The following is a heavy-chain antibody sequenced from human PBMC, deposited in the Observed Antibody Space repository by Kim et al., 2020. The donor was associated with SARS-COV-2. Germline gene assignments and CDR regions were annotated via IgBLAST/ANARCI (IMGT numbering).Heavy chain of an antibody. CDR2: MRPDSGDT. D-gene: IGHD6-19*01. CDR3: ARRTLSGRSGMAGYYQN. Sequence: ASVKVSCRTSGYTFSDYFMHWVRQAPGQGLEWMGWMRPDSGDTNYAQKFQGRVTMTRDTSIGTAYMGLNSLMSDDTAVYYCARRTLSGRSGMAGYYQNWGQGTLVTVSS. V-gene: IGHV1-2*02. J-gene: IGHJ1*01. CDR1: GYTFSDYF.